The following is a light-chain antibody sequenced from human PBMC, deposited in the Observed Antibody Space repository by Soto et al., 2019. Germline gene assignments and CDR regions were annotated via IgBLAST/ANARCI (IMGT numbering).Light chain of an antibody. J-gene: IGLJ2*01. V-gene: IGLV2-14*01. Sequence: QAVVTQPASVSGSPGQSITISCTGTSSDVGGYKYVSWYQQHPGKAPKLMISEVSNRPSGVSNRFSGSKSGNTASLTISGLQAEDDADYYCSSYTSSTILPVVFGGGTQLTVL. CDR1: SSDVGGYKY. CDR2: EVS. CDR3: SSYTSSTILPVV.